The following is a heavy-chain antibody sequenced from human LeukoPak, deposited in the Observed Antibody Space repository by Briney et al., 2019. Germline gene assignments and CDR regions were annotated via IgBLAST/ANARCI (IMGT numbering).Heavy chain of an antibody. CDR1: GGSFSGYY. CDR2: INHSGST. V-gene: IGHV4-34*01. Sequence: SETLSLTCAVYGGSFSGYYWSWIRQPPGKGLEWIGEINHSGSTNYNPSLKSRVTISVDNSKNQLSLTLTSVTAADTAVYYCARGVGGDFDALDYWGQGTLVTVSS. J-gene: IGHJ4*02. D-gene: IGHD4-17*01. CDR3: ARGVGGDFDALDY.